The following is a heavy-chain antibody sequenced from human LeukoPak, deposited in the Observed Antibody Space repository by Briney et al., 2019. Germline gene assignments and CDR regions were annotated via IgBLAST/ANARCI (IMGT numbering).Heavy chain of an antibody. CDR3: ARALSHCLDY. CDR2: IKHDGSEK. J-gene: IGHJ4*02. CDR1: GFNFSNYW. V-gene: IGHV3-7*01. Sequence: GGSLRLSRVVSGFNFSNYWMNWVRQAPGKGLEWVANIKHDGSEKYYVDSMKGRFSISRDNAKKSLYLQMNGLRAEDTAVYYCARALSHCLDYWGQGTLVTVSS. D-gene: IGHD3-16*01.